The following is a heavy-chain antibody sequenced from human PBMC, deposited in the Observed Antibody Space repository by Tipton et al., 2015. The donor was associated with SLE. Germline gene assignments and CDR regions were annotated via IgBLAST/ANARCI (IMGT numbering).Heavy chain of an antibody. D-gene: IGHD3-3*01. Sequence: TLSLTCAVYGGSFSGYYWSWIRQSPGKGLEWIGEINHSGSTNYNPSRKSRVTISVDTSKNQFSLKLSSVTAADTAVYYCAREEENDFWSGGDAFDIWGQGTMVTVSS. V-gene: IGHV4-34*01. CDR2: INHSGST. CDR1: GGSFSGYY. J-gene: IGHJ3*02. CDR3: AREEENDFWSGGDAFDI.